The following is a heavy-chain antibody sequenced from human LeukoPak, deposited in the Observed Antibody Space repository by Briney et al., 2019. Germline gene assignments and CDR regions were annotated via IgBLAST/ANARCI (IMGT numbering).Heavy chain of an antibody. D-gene: IGHD3-10*01. CDR1: GFTFSSYG. CDR2: IRYDGSNK. J-gene: IGHJ5*02. Sequence: GGSLRLSCAASGFTFSSYGMHWVRQAPGKGLEWVAFIRYDGSNKYYADSVKGRFTISRDNSKNTLYLQMNSLRAEDTAVYYCAKRGPSFGELLAGWVDPWVKGPLV. V-gene: IGHV3-30*02. CDR3: AKRGPSFGELLAGWVDP.